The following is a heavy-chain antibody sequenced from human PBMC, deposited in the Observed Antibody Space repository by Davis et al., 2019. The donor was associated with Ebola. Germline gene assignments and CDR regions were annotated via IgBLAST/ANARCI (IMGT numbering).Heavy chain of an antibody. CDR3: ARLGPAAILGY. J-gene: IGHJ4*02. CDR2: IYYSGST. CDR1: GGSISSYY. Sequence: MPGGSLRLSCTVSGGSISSYYWSWIRQPPGKGLEWIGYIYYSGSTYYNPSLKSRVTISVDTSKNQFSLKLSSVTAADTAVYYCARLGPAAILGYWGQGTLVTVSS. V-gene: IGHV4-59*08. D-gene: IGHD2-2*02.